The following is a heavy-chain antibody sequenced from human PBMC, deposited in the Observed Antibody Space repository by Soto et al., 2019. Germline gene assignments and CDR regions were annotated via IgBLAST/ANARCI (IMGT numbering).Heavy chain of an antibody. CDR2: MNPNSGDT. J-gene: IGHJ5*02. CDR3: ATNITAAGDTWFAP. Sequence: QVHLVQSGAEVKRPGASVKVSCRASGYTFSNYEINWVRQASGQGLEWLGWMNPNSGDTGYAQRLQVRAKNTRNTSKSTAYIELSTLKSEAAPVYYCATNITAAGDTWFAPWAQGTLVTVS. D-gene: IGHD6-13*01. V-gene: IGHV1-8*01. CDR1: GYTFSNYE.